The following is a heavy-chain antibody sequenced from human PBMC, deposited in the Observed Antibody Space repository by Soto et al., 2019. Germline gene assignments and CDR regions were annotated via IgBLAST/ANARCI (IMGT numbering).Heavy chain of an antibody. CDR1: GGSISSSSYY. D-gene: IGHD2-15*01. J-gene: IGHJ5*02. Sequence: SETLSLTCTVSGGSISSSSYYWGWIRQPPGKGLEWIGSIYYSGSTYYNPSLKSRVTISVDTSKDQFSLKLSSVTAADTAVYYCARQRYCSGGSCWSNWFDPWGQATLVTVSS. CDR3: ARQRYCSGGSCWSNWFDP. CDR2: IYYSGST. V-gene: IGHV4-39*01.